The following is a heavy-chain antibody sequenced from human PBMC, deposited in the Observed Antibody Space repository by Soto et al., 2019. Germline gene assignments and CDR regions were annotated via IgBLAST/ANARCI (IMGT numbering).Heavy chain of an antibody. CDR3: ARVPFVNFGDSVPFDY. Sequence: ASVKVSCKTSGFTFTSYDINWVRQATGQGLEWMGWVNPNSGNTDYAQKFQGRVTMTRNTSITTAYMELSSLRSEGTAVYYCARVPFVNFGDSVPFDYWGQGTLVTVSS. J-gene: IGHJ4*02. V-gene: IGHV1-8*01. CDR2: VNPNSGNT. CDR1: GFTFTSYD. D-gene: IGHD4-17*01.